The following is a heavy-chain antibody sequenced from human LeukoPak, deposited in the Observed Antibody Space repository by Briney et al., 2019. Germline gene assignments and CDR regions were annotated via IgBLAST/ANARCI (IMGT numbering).Heavy chain of an antibody. D-gene: IGHD1-7*01. CDR2: IYPGDSDT. CDR1: EYSFTNYW. V-gene: IGHV5-51*01. Sequence: GESLKISCKGSEYSFTNYWIGWVRQMPGKGLEWMGIIYPGDSDTRYSPSFQGQVTISADKSISTAYLQWSSLKAWDTAMYYCARQSGTTGKGWFAPWGQGTLVTVSS. CDR3: ARQSGTTGKGWFAP. J-gene: IGHJ5*02.